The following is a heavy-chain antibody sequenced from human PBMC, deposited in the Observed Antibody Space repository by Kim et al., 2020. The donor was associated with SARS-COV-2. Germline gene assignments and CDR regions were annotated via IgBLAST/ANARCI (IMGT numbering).Heavy chain of an antibody. J-gene: IGHJ6*02. D-gene: IGHD2-2*02. CDR3: ARVPHIPLSYYYYYYGMDV. V-gene: IGHV4-34*01. CDR1: GGSFSGYY. Sequence: SETLSLTCAVYGGSFSGYYWSWIRQPPGKGLEWIGEINHSGSTNYNPSLKSRVTISVDTSKNQFSLKLSSVTAADTAVYYCARVPHIPLSYYYYYYGMDVWGQGTTVTVSS. CDR2: INHSGST.